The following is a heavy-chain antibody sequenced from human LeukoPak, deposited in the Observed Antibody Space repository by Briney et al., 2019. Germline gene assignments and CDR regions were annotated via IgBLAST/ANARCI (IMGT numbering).Heavy chain of an antibody. V-gene: IGHV3-74*01. CDR2: INSDGSST. CDR1: GFTFSSYW. J-gene: IGHJ6*02. Sequence: GGSLGLSCAASGFTFSSYWMHWVRQAPGKGLVWVSRINSDGSSTSYADSVKGRFTISRDNAKNTPYLQMNSLRAEDTAVYYCAREAYYYDSTPPVWGQGTTVTVSS. D-gene: IGHD3-22*01. CDR3: AREAYYYDSTPPV.